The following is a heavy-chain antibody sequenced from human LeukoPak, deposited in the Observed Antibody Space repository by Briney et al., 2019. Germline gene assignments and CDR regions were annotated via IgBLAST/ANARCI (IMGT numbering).Heavy chain of an antibody. V-gene: IGHV4-61*01. CDR1: GGSVSSGSYY. CDR3: ATKFGRDGYQY. CDR2: IYYSGST. Sequence: PSETLSLTCTVSGGSVSSGSYYWSWIRQPPGKGLEWIGYIYYSGSTNYNPSLKSRVTISVDTSKNQLSLKLSSVTAADTDVYYCATKFGRDGYQYWGQGTLVTVSS. J-gene: IGHJ4*02. D-gene: IGHD5-24*01.